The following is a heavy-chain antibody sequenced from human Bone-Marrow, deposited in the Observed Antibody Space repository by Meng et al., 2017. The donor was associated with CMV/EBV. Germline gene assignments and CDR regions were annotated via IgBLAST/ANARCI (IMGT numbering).Heavy chain of an antibody. D-gene: IGHD5-18*01. J-gene: IGHJ3*02. V-gene: IGHV1-8*01. CDR2: MNPNIGTT. CDR3: ARDRGYSYGYRAFEI. CDR1: GYTFTSYD. Sequence: ASVKVSCKASGYTFTSYDINWVRQTTGQGLEWMGWMNPNIGTTGYAQKFQGRVTMTRDTSISTAYMDLNSLRAEDTAVYYCARDRGYSYGYRAFEIWGQGTMVTVSS.